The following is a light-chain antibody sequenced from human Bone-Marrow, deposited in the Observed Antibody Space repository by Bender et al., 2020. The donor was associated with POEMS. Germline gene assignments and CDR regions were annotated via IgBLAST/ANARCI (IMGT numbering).Light chain of an antibody. CDR3: SAYTGGYTGV. Sequence: QSALTQPASVSASPGQSITISCTGTNSDIGAYNLVSWYQHHPGKAPKFIIYEVNKRPSGVSNRFSASKSGNTASLGISGLQAEDEADYYCSAYTGGYTGVFGGGTKLTVL. J-gene: IGLJ3*02. CDR2: EVN. CDR1: NSDIGAYNL. V-gene: IGLV2-14*02.